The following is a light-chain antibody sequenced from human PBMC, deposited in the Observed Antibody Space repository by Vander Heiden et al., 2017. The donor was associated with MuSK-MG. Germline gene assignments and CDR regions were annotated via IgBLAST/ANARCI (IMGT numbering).Light chain of an antibody. CDR2: DAS. CDR3: QLYGSSPSIT. CDR1: QSVSSSC. J-gene: IGKJ5*01. Sequence: EIALTQSPGTLSLSPGERATLACRASQSVSSSCLVWYQQKPGQAPRLLIYDASSRATGIPDRFSGSGSGTDFTLTISRLEPEDFAVYYCQLYGSSPSITFGQGTRLEIK. V-gene: IGKV3-20*01.